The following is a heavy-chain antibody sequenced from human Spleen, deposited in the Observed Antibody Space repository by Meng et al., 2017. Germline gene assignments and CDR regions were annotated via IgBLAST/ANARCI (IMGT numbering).Heavy chain of an antibody. D-gene: IGHD5-12*01. CDR1: GDSVSNNSAS. CDR3: ARAVASSFDP. Sequence: QVQLQQSGPGLVKPSQTLSLTGAISGDSVSNNSASWTWIRQSPSRGLEWLGRTYYRSKWYNDYAGSVKSRITINPDTSKNQFSLQLSSVTPEDTAVYYCARAVASSFDPWGQGTLVTVSS. J-gene: IGHJ5*02. V-gene: IGHV6-1*01. CDR2: TYYRSKWYN.